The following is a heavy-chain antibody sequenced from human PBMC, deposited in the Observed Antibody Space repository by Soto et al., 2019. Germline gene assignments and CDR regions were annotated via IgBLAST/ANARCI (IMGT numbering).Heavy chain of an antibody. Sequence: GESLKISCKGSGYSFTSYWIGWVRQMPGKGLEWMGIIYPGDSDTRYSPSFQGQVTISADKSISTAYLQWSSLKASDTAMYYCASTQYYDILTGYYVGAFDIWGQGTMVTVSS. CDR1: GYSFTSYW. V-gene: IGHV5-51*01. CDR3: ASTQYYDILTGYYVGAFDI. CDR2: IYPGDSDT. D-gene: IGHD3-9*01. J-gene: IGHJ3*02.